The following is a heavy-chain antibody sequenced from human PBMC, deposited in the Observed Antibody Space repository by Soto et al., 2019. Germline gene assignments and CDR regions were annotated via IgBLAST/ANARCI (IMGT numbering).Heavy chain of an antibody. CDR3: AKGGVNIPLDY. CDR1: GFTFSSYG. Sequence: GGSLRLSCAASGFTFSSYGMSWVRQAPGKGLEWVSSINSAGSTYYADSVKGRITISRDNSKNTLYVQMKSLRAEDTAVYYCAKGGVNIPLDYWGQGTLVTVSS. CDR2: INSAGST. V-gene: IGHV3-23*01. J-gene: IGHJ4*02. D-gene: IGHD3-16*01.